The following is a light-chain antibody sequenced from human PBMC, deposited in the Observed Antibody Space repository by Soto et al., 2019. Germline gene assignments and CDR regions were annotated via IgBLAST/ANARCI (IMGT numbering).Light chain of an antibody. Sequence: EIVLTQSPGILSLSPGETATLSCRASQSVNNAYLAWYQQKPGQAPRLFISGTSSSATGIPDRLSGSGSGTDFTLTISRLEPEDFSVYYCQQYGSSPPITFGQGTRLQIK. V-gene: IGKV3-20*01. CDR3: QQYGSSPPIT. J-gene: IGKJ5*01. CDR2: GTS. CDR1: QSVNNAY.